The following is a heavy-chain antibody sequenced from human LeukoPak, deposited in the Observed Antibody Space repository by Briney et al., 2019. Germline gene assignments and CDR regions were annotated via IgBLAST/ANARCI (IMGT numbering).Heavy chain of an antibody. J-gene: IGHJ4*02. CDR2: IYYSGST. D-gene: IGHD3-3*01. Sequence: PSETLSLTCTVSGGSISSSSYYWGWIRQPPGKGLEWIGSIYYSGSTYYNPSLKSRVTISVDTSKNQFSLKLSSVTAADTAVYYCASPAQYYDLWSGYYPFDYWGQGTLVTVSS. V-gene: IGHV4-39*01. CDR3: ASPAQYYDLWSGYYPFDY. CDR1: GGSISSSSYY.